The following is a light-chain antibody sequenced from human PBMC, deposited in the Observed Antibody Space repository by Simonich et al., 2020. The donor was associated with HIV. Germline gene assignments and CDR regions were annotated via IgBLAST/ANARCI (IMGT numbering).Light chain of an antibody. V-gene: IGKV4-1*01. CDR2: WAS. Sequence: DIVMTQSPDSLAVSLGERATINCKSSQSVLYNSNNKNYLAWYQQKPGQPPKRLIYWASTRESGVPDRFSGSGSGPDFTLTISSLQAEDVAVYYCQQYYDTPYTFGQGTKLEIK. CDR3: QQYYDTPYT. J-gene: IGKJ2*01. CDR1: QSVLYNSNNKNY.